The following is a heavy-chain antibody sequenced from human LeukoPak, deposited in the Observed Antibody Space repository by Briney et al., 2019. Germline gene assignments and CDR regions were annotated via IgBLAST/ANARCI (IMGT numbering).Heavy chain of an antibody. CDR1: GGSISSYY. CDR2: FYYSGST. Sequence: SETLSLTCTVSGGSISSYYWSWIRQPPGKGLEWIGFFYYSGSTNYNPSLKSRVTISKDASKNQFSLRLTSVTAADTAVYYCARGERGNWFDPWGQGTLVTVSS. CDR3: ARGERGNWFDP. J-gene: IGHJ5*02. D-gene: IGHD3-10*01. V-gene: IGHV4-59*08.